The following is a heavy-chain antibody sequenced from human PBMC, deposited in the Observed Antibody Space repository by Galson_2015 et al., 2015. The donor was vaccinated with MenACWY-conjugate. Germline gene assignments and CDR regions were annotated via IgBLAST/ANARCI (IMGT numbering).Heavy chain of an antibody. Sequence: SETLSLTCTVSGGSISGYYWSWIRQPPGQGLEWIGDIHYSGSTKYNPSRRSRVTISVDMSKNQFSLRLSSVTAADTAVYYCARHIGKWGFDYWGQGTLVTVSS. J-gene: IGHJ4*02. CDR3: ARHIGKWGFDY. CDR1: GGSISGYY. CDR2: IHYSGST. D-gene: IGHD3-10*01. V-gene: IGHV4-59*08.